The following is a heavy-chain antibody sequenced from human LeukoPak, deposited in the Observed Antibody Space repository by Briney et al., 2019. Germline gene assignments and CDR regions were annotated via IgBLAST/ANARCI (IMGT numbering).Heavy chain of an antibody. CDR1: GGSISSYY. Sequence: SETLSLTCTVSGGSISSYYWSWIRQPPGKGLEWIGYIYYSGSTNYNPSLKSRVTISVDTSKNQFSLRLSSVTAADTAVYYCARNCSGGSCFDYWGQGTLVTVSS. V-gene: IGHV4-59*01. CDR3: ARNCSGGSCFDY. CDR2: IYYSGST. D-gene: IGHD2-15*01. J-gene: IGHJ4*02.